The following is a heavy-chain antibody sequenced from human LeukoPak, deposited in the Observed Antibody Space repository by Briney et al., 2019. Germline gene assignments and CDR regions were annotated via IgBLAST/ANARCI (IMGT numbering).Heavy chain of an antibody. CDR2: IYPGDSDT. Sequence: GESLKISCKGSGFSFTSYWIGWVRQMPGKGLEWMGIIYPGDSDTRYSPSFQGQVTISADKSISTAYLQWSSLKASDTAMYYCASQAGYCSGGSCYSNPGPFDYRGQGTLVTVSS. J-gene: IGHJ4*02. CDR1: GFSFTSYW. CDR3: ASQAGYCSGGSCYSNPGPFDY. V-gene: IGHV5-51*01. D-gene: IGHD2-15*01.